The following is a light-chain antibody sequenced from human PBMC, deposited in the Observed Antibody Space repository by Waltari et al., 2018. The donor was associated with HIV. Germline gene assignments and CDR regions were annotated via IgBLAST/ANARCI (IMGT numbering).Light chain of an antibody. J-gene: IGKJ4*01. Sequence: DIVMTQSPLSLPVTPGEPAFISCRSSQSLLHSNGYNYLDWYLQKPGQSPQLLIYLGSNRASGVPDRFSGSGSGTDFTLTISRVEAEDVGVYYCMQTVQTPLTFGGGTKVEI. CDR1: QSLLHSNGYNY. CDR3: MQTVQTPLT. V-gene: IGKV2-28*01. CDR2: LGS.